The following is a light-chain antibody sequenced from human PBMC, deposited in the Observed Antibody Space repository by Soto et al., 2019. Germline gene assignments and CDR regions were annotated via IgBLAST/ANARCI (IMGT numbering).Light chain of an antibody. CDR3: QSYESSLSGSRGV. V-gene: IGLV1-40*01. CDR1: GSNIAVGYA. J-gene: IGLJ3*02. Sequence: HSALTQPPSVSGAPGQRVTISCTGDGSNIAVGYAVHWYQQLPGTAPRLLIYANTNRPSGVPDRFSGSTSGISASLTITGLQPEDEADYYCQSYESSLSGSRGVFGGGTKLTVL. CDR2: ANT.